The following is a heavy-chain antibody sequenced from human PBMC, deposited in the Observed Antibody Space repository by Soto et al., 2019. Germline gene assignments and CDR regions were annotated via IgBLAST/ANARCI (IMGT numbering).Heavy chain of an antibody. CDR3: ASSRGGYYYDSSGYSLLLY. D-gene: IGHD3-22*01. CDR1: GGSISSGGYY. Sequence: ASETLSLTCTVSGGSISSGGYYWSWIRQHPGKGLEWIGYIYYSGSTYYNPSLKSRVTISVDTSKNQFSLKLSSVTAADTAVYYCASSRGGYYYDSSGYSLLLYWGQGTLVTVSS. J-gene: IGHJ4*02. V-gene: IGHV4-31*03. CDR2: IYYSGST.